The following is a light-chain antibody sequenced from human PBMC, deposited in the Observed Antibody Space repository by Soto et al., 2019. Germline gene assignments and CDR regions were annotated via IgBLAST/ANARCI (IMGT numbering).Light chain of an antibody. J-gene: IGLJ2*01. CDR1: SSDVGAYNY. CDR3: SSYAGTYIHVV. CDR2: EVN. V-gene: IGLV2-8*01. Sequence: QSALTQPPSASGSPGQSVTISCTGTSSDVGAYNYVSWYQQHPGNAPTLMIYEVNKRPSGVPDRFSGSKSGNTASLTVSGLQAEDEAEYYCSSYAGTYIHVVFGGGTKLTVL.